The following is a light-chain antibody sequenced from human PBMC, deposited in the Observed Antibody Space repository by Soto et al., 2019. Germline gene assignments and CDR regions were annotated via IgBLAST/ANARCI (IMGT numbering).Light chain of an antibody. CDR3: HEYSTWPGT. J-gene: IGKJ1*01. CDR2: DTS. V-gene: IGKV3-20*01. Sequence: EIVLTQSPGTLSFSVGERATLSCRASQSISSSYLAWYQQKPGQAPRLLIYDTSSRATGIPARFSGSGSGTEFTLTISSLQSEDFAVYYCHEYSTWPGTFGQGTKVDIK. CDR1: QSISSSY.